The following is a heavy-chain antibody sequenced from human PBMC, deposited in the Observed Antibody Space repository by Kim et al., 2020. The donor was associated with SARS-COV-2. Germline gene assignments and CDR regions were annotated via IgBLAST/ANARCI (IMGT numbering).Heavy chain of an antibody. Sequence: GGSLRLSCAASGFTFTDYPMTWVRQAPGKGLEWVSTIRTTGAQPNYADSVKGRFTISTDDSKNTLYLQLNSLTGDDTAVYYCAKELGNYGASAFDLWGLG. CDR2: IRTTGAQP. J-gene: IGHJ3*01. CDR3: AKELGNYGASAFDL. CDR1: GFTFTDYP. V-gene: IGHV3-23*01. D-gene: IGHD4-17*01.